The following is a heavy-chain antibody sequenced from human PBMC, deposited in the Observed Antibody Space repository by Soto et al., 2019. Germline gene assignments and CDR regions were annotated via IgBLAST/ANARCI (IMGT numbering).Heavy chain of an antibody. V-gene: IGHV3-21*01. Sequence: GGSLRLSCAASGFTFSSYSMNWVRQAPGKGLEWVSSISSSSSYIYYADSVKGRFTISRDNAKNSLYLQMNSLRAEDTAVYYCARAAVVGSSWPDAFDIWGQGTMVTVSS. CDR3: ARAAVVGSSWPDAFDI. CDR2: ISSSSSYI. J-gene: IGHJ3*02. CDR1: GFTFSSYS. D-gene: IGHD6-13*01.